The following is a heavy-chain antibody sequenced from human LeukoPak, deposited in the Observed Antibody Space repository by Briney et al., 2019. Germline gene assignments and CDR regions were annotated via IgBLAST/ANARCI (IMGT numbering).Heavy chain of an antibody. CDR1: GFTFSSHW. J-gene: IGHJ4*02. V-gene: IGHV3-74*01. CDR2: INSVGSRT. Sequence: GGSLRLSSAASGFTFSSHWMHWVRQAPGKGLVWVSRINSVGSRTDYADSVKGRFTISRDNARNTLYLQMNSLRAEDTAVYYCTSDTVDTTLGIDYWGQGTLVTVSS. CDR3: TSDTVDTTLGIDY. D-gene: IGHD5-18*01.